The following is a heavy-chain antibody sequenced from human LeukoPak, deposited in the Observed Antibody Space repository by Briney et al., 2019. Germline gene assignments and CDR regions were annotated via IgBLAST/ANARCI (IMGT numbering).Heavy chain of an antibody. CDR3: ARDYDFWSGFFDY. Sequence: GGSLRLSCAASGFTFSNYWTIWVGRAPGKGLVWVSRINSDGSSTIYADSAKGRLTISRDNAKNTLSLQMNSLRAENTAVYYCARDYDFWSGFFDYWGQGTLVTVSS. CDR2: INSDGSST. J-gene: IGHJ4*02. D-gene: IGHD3-3*01. CDR1: GFTFSNYW. V-gene: IGHV3-74*01.